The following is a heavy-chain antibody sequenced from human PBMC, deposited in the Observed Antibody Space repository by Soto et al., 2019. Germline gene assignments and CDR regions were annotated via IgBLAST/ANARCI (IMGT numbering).Heavy chain of an antibody. D-gene: IGHD4-17*01. CDR2: IYHSGST. CDR3: ARGDYGEHFDY. J-gene: IGHJ4*02. V-gene: IGHV4-30-2*01. Sequence: SETLSLTCAVSGGSISSGGYSWSWIRQPPGKGLEWIGYIYHSGSTYYNPSLKSRVTISVDRSKNQFSLKLSSVTAADTAVYYCARGDYGEHFDYWGQGTMVTVSS. CDR1: GGSISSGGYS.